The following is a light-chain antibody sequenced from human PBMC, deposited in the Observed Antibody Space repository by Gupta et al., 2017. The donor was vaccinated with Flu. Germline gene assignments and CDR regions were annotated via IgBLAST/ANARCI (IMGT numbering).Light chain of an antibody. V-gene: IGKV1-5*03. CDR2: KAS. J-gene: IGKJ2*01. CDR1: QSISSW. CDR3: QQYHTYPYT. Sequence: DIQMTQSPSTLSAFVGDRVTITCRASQSISSWLAWYQQKPGKAPKVLIYKASSLESGVPSRFSSSGSGTEFTLTISSLQPDDFATYYCQQYHTYPYTFGQGTKLEMK.